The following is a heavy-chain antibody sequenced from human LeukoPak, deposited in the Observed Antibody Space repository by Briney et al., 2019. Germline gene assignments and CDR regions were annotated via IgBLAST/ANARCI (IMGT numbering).Heavy chain of an antibody. CDR2: ISSSSNYI. CDR1: GFTFSSYS. V-gene: IGHV3-21*01. J-gene: IGHJ4*02. CDR3: ARVRYGDYAFDY. D-gene: IGHD4-17*01. Sequence: GGSLRLSCAASGFTFSSYSMNWVRQAPGKGLEWVSSISSSSNYIYYADSVKGRFTISRDNAKNSLYLQMDSLRAEDTAVYYCARVRYGDYAFDYWGQGTLVTVSS.